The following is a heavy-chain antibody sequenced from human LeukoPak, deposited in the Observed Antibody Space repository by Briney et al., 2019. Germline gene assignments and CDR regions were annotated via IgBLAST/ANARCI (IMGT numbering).Heavy chain of an antibody. CDR3: AGAMVRGD. CDR2: ISWNSGSI. Sequence: GRSLRLSCAASGFTFDDYAMHWVRHAPGKGLEWVSGISWNSGSIGYADSVKGRFTISRDNAKNSLYLQMNSLRAEDTALYYCAGAMVRGDWGQGTLVTVSS. V-gene: IGHV3-9*01. CDR1: GFTFDDYA. D-gene: IGHD3-10*01. J-gene: IGHJ4*02.